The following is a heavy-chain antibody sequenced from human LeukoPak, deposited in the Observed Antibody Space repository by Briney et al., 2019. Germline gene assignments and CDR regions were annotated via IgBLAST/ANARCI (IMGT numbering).Heavy chain of an antibody. J-gene: IGHJ5*02. CDR2: INPNSGGT. Sequence: GASVKVFCKASGYTFTGYYMHWVRQAPGQGLEWMGWINPNSGGTNYAQKFQGRVTITADKSTSTAYMELSSLRSEDTAVYYCAGEGPRPQGWFDPWGQGTLVTVSS. CDR3: AGEGPRPQGWFDP. V-gene: IGHV1-2*02. CDR1: GYTFTGYY.